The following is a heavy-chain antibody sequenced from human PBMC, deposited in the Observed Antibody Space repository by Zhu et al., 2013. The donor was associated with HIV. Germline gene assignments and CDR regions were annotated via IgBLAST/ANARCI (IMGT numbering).Heavy chain of an antibody. D-gene: IGHD2-2*01. CDR2: IYSGGST. CDR3: ARDLGYCSSTSCSV. Sequence: EVQLVETGGGLIQPGGSLRLSCAASGFTVSSNYMSWVRQAPGKGLEWVSVIYSGGSTYYADSVKGRFTISRDNSKNTLYLQMNSLRAEDTAVYYCARDLGYCSSTSCSVWGQGTLVTVSS. J-gene: IGHJ4*02. CDR1: GFTVSSNY. V-gene: IGHV3-53*02.